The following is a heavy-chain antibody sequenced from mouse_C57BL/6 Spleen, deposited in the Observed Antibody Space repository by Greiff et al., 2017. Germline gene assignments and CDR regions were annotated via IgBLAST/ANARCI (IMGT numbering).Heavy chain of an antibody. CDR2: ISYDGSN. V-gene: IGHV3-6*01. CDR1: GYSITSGYY. CDR3: ARDRGTTVVARGYFDV. Sequence: ESGPGLVKPSQSLSLTCSVTGYSITSGYYWNWIRQFPGNKLEWMGYISYDGSNNYNPSLKNRISITRATSKNQFFLKLNSVTTEDTATYYCARDRGTTVVARGYFDVWGTGTTVTVSS. D-gene: IGHD1-1*01. J-gene: IGHJ1*03.